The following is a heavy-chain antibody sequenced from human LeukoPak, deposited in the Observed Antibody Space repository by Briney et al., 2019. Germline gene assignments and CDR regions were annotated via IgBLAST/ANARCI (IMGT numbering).Heavy chain of an antibody. CDR1: GFTFSSYW. CDR2: IHSDGIGT. Sequence: GGSLRLSCAASGFTFSSYWTHWIRQAPGKGLVWVSRIHSDGIGTSYADSVRGRFTISRDNAKNTVYLQMNSLRAEGTAVYYCARDQGSFDYWGQGTLVTVSS. J-gene: IGHJ4*02. V-gene: IGHV3-74*01. CDR3: ARDQGSFDY.